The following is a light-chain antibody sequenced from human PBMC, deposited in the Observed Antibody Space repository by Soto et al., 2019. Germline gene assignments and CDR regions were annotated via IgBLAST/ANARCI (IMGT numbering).Light chain of an antibody. CDR3: GTWDSSLIAL. V-gene: IGLV1-51*02. CDR1: SSNIGSND. J-gene: IGLJ1*01. CDR2: ENS. Sequence: QSVLTQPPSVSAAPGQKVTISRSGNSSNIGSNDVSWYQQLPGKAPKLLIYENSQRPSGIPDRFSGSKSGTSATLGITGLQTGDEADYYCGTWDSSLIALFGTGTKLTVL.